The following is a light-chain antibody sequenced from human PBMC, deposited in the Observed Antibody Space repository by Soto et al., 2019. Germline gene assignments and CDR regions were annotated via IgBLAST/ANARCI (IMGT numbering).Light chain of an antibody. CDR2: GVT. J-gene: IGLJ1*01. Sequence: QSVLTQPASVSGSPGQSITISCTGTSSDVGGYNYVSWYQQYPGKAPKLMIYGVTNRPSGVSNRSSGSKTGNTASLIISGLQAEDEAYYYCFSHRGGDSHVFGTGTKVTVL. V-gene: IGLV2-14*01. CDR1: SSDVGGYNY. CDR3: FSHRGGDSHV.